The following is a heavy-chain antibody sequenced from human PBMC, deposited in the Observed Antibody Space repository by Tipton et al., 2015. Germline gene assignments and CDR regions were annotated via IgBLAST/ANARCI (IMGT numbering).Heavy chain of an antibody. CDR1: GFALTSYW. D-gene: IGHD1-26*01. V-gene: IGHV3-7*01. J-gene: IGHJ6*02. CDR2: IREDGSEK. CDR3: ATLVGAPRGYYYYDMDV. Sequence: SLRLSCAASGFALTSYWMSWVRQAPGKGLEWVANIREDGSEKFYADSVKGRFTISRDNAQNSLYLQMNSLRDEDTAVYYCATLVGAPRGYYYYDMDVWGQGTTVTVSS.